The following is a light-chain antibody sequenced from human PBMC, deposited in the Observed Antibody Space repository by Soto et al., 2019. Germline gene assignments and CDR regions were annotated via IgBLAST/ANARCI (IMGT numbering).Light chain of an antibody. CDR1: QTISSW. V-gene: IGKV1-5*03. Sequence: DIQMTQSPSTLSGSVGDRVTITCRASQTISSWLAWYQQKPGKAPKLLIYKASTLKSGVPSRFSGSRSGTEFNLTISSRQPDDFATYYCQLYNSYSEAFGQGTKVELK. J-gene: IGKJ1*01. CDR3: QLYNSYSEA. CDR2: KAS.